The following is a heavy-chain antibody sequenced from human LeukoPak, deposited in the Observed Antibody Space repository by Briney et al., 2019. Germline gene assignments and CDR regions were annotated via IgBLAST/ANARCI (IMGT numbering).Heavy chain of an antibody. CDR2: ISYDGSNK. Sequence: PGRSLRLSCAASAFTFSSYAMRSVRQAPGKGLEWGAVISYDGSNKYYADSVKGRFTSSRDNSKNTLYLQMNSLRAEDTAVYYCARDLYVVVVAATPDYWGQGTLVTVSS. D-gene: IGHD2-15*01. CDR1: AFTFSSYA. V-gene: IGHV3-30-3*01. J-gene: IGHJ4*02. CDR3: ARDLYVVVVAATPDY.